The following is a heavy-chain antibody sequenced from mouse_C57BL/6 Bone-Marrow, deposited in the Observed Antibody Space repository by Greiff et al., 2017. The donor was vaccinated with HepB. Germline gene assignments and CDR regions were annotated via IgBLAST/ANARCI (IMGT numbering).Heavy chain of an antibody. Sequence: EVKVEESGGGLVQPGGSMKLSCVASGFTFSNYWMNWVRQSPEKGLEWVAQIRLKSDNYATHYAESVKGRFTISRDDSKSSVYLQMNNLRAEDTGIYYCTILLRPPYFDVWGTGTTVTVSS. J-gene: IGHJ1*03. CDR3: TILLRPPYFDV. CDR2: IRLKSDNYAT. V-gene: IGHV6-3*01. D-gene: IGHD1-1*01. CDR1: GFTFSNYW.